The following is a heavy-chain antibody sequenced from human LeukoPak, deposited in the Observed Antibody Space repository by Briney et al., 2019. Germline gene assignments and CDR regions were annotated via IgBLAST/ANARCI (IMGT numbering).Heavy chain of an antibody. CDR1: GLSFSSYG. CDR3: AKERSPVPLGY. D-gene: IGHD2-2*01. J-gene: IGHJ4*02. Sequence: GGSLRLSCAASGLSFSSYGMSWVRQAPGKGLEWVSAISGSGGSTYYADSVKGRFTISRDNSKNTLYLQMNSLRAEDTAVYYCAKERSPVPLGYWGQGTLVTVSS. V-gene: IGHV3-23*01. CDR2: ISGSGGST.